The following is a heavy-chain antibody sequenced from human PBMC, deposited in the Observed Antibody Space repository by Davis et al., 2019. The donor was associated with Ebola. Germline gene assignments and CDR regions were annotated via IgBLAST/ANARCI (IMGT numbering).Heavy chain of an antibody. CDR3: ARGYSYGPYNWFDP. J-gene: IGHJ5*02. V-gene: IGHV4-34*01. D-gene: IGHD5-18*01. CDR1: GVSFSGYY. CDR2: INHSGST. Sequence: SETLSLTCAVYGVSFSGYYWSWIRQPPGKGLEWIGEINHSGSTNYNPSLKSRVTISVDTSKNQFSLKLSSVTAADTAVYYCARGYSYGPYNWFDPWGQGTLVTVSS.